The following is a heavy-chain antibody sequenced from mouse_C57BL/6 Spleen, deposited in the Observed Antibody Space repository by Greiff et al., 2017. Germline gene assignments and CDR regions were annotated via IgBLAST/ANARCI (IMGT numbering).Heavy chain of an antibody. D-gene: IGHD1-1*01. CDR1: GYNFTSYW. Sequence: QVQLQQPGAELVKPGASVKMSCKASGYNFTSYWITWVKQRPGKGLEWIGDIYPGRGSTNYNEKFKSKATLTVDTSSSTAYMQLSSLTSEDSAVYYCVRVHYGSRLCYAMDYWGQGTSVTVSS. J-gene: IGHJ4*01. CDR3: VRVHYGSRLCYAMDY. CDR2: IYPGRGST. V-gene: IGHV1-55*01.